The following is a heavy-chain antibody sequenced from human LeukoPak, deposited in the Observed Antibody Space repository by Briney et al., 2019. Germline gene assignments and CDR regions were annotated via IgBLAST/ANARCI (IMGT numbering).Heavy chain of an antibody. CDR2: INPNSGNT. J-gene: IGHJ4*02. V-gene: IGHV1-2*02. D-gene: IGHD3-10*01. Sequence: ASVKVSCKASGYTFTGYYMHWVRQAPGQGLEWMGWINPNSGNTHYAQKFQDRVTMTRDTSISTAYMELNSLRSDDTAVYYCAREHGSGLMWRFDYWGQGTLVTVSS. CDR3: AREHGSGLMWRFDY. CDR1: GYTFTGYY.